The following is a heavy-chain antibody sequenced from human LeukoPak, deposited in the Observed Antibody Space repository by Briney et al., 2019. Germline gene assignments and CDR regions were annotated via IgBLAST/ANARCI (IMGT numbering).Heavy chain of an antibody. J-gene: IGHJ4*02. CDR2: IIPIFGTA. CDR1: GGTFSSYA. CDR3: ATGNDKLMVYADSFDY. D-gene: IGHD2-8*01. V-gene: IGHV1-69*13. Sequence: GASVKVSCKASGGTFSSYAISWVRQAPGQGLEWMGGIIPIFGTANYAQKFQGRVTITADESTSTAYMELSSLRSEDTAVYYCATGNDKLMVYADSFDYWGQGTLVTVSS.